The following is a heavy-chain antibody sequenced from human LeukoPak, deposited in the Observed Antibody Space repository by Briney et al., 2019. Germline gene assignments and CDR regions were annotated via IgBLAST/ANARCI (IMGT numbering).Heavy chain of an antibody. V-gene: IGHV4-34*01. CDR1: GGSFSGYY. J-gene: IGHJ4*02. Sequence: PSETLSLTCAVYGGSFSGYYWSWIRQPPGKGLEWIGEINHSGSTNYNPSLKSRVTISVDKSKNQFSLKLTSVTAADTAVYYCARVTTIAAAANSFDYWGQGALVTVSS. D-gene: IGHD6-13*01. CDR3: ARVTTIAAAANSFDY. CDR2: INHSGST.